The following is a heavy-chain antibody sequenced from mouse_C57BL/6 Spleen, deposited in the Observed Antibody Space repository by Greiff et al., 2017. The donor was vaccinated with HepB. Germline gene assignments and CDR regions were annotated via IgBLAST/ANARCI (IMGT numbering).Heavy chain of an antibody. V-gene: IGHV3-6*01. CDR1: GYSITSGYY. Sequence: EVQLQESGPGLVKPSQSLSLTCSVTGYSITSGYYWNWIRQFPGNKLEWMGYISYDGSNNYNPSLKNRISITRDTSKNQFFLKLNSVTTEDTATYYCATHDGYYSYYFDYWGQGTTLTVSS. CDR2: ISYDGSN. J-gene: IGHJ2*01. CDR3: ATHDGYYSYYFDY. D-gene: IGHD2-3*01.